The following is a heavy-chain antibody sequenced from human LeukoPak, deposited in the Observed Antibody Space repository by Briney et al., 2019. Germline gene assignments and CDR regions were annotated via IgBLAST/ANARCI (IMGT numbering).Heavy chain of an antibody. Sequence: PGGSLRLSCAAAGFTFRSCAMNWVRQGPGKGLEWVSTMSASDAGTYYADSVKGRFTISRDNSKNTLYLQMNSLRAEDTAVYYCAKGSAVADIYFDYWGQGTLVTVSS. J-gene: IGHJ4*02. CDR1: GFTFRSCA. D-gene: IGHD6-19*01. V-gene: IGHV3-23*01. CDR2: MSASDAGT. CDR3: AKGSAVADIYFDY.